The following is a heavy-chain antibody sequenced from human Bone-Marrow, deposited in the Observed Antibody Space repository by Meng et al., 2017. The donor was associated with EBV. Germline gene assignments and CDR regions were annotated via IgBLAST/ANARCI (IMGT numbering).Heavy chain of an antibody. CDR1: GYTFTSYG. V-gene: IGHV1-18*01. Sequence: VLLVQSGAEVKKPGASVKISCKASGYTFTSYGVTWVRQAPGQGLEWMGWITAYNGLTRYEQKFQGRVMLTTDTSTTTAYMELRSLTFDDTAVYYCARNPRSEYSGYDYWGQGTLVTVSS. D-gene: IGHD5-12*01. CDR3: ARNPRSEYSGYDY. CDR2: ITAYNGLT. J-gene: IGHJ4*02.